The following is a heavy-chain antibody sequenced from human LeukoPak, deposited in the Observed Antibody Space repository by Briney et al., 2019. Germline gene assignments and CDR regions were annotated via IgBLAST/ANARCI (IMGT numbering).Heavy chain of an antibody. J-gene: IGHJ4*02. V-gene: IGHV3-33*01. D-gene: IGHD6-13*01. CDR1: GFTFSSYG. Sequence: PGRSLRLSCAASGFTFSSYGMHWVRQAPGKGLEWVAVIWYDGSNKYYADSVKGRFTISRDNAKNSLYLQMNSLRAEDTAVYYCARDYGIAAAGTNDYWGQGTLVTVSS. CDR3: ARDYGIAAAGTNDY. CDR2: IWYDGSNK.